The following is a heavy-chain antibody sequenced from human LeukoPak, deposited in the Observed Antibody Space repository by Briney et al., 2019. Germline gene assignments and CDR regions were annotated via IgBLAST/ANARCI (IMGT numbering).Heavy chain of an antibody. Sequence: ASVKVSCKASGGTFSSYAISWVRQAPGQGLEWMGRIIPILGIAYYAQKFQGRVTITADKSTSTAYMELSSLRSEDTAVYYCARGGYYDILTGYPSDAFDIWGQGTMVTVSS. V-gene: IGHV1-69*04. J-gene: IGHJ3*02. CDR1: GGTFSSYA. CDR3: ARGGYYDILTGYPSDAFDI. D-gene: IGHD3-9*01. CDR2: IIPILGIA.